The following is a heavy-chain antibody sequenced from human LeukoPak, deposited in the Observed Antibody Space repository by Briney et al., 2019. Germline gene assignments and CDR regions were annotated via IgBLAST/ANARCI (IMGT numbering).Heavy chain of an antibody. CDR3: ARGDSSGYYPDDY. CDR2: INPNSGGT. D-gene: IGHD3-22*01. V-gene: IGHV1-2*02. Sequence: ASLKVSCKASGYTFTGYYMHWVRQAPGQGLEWMGWINPNSGGTNYAQKFQGRVTMTRDTSISTAYMELSRLRSDDTAVYYCARGDSSGYYPDDYWGQGTLVTVSS. CDR1: GYTFTGYY. J-gene: IGHJ4*02.